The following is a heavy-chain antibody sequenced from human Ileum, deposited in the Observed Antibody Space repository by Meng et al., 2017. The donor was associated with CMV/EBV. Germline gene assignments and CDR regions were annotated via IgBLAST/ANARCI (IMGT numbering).Heavy chain of an antibody. D-gene: IGHD3-16*01. V-gene: IGHV6-1*01. J-gene: IGHJ3*01. CDR3: ARDRLWAFDF. CDR2: TYYRSEWGS. CDR1: GDSVSSDTVA. Sequence: QGQLQQSGPGLVKPSQTPTLTCAISGDSVSSDTVAWNWIRQSPSRGLEWLGRTYYRSEWGSDYAVSVKSRVTINADTAKNQFSLQLNSVTPEDTAVYFCARDRLWAFDFWGQGTMVTVSS.